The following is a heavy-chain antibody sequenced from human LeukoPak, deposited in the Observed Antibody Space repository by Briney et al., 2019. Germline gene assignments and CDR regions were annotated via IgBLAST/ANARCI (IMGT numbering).Heavy chain of an antibody. CDR1: GFTFSSYS. CDR3: ARDSSVDTAMVGDTDFDY. V-gene: IGHV3-21*01. J-gene: IGHJ4*02. D-gene: IGHD5-18*01. CDR2: ISSSSSYI. Sequence: GGSLRLSCAASGFTFSSYSMNRVRQAPGKGLEWVSSISSSSSYIYYADSVKGRFTISRDNAKNSLYLQMNSLRAEDTAVYYCARDSSVDTAMVGDTDFDYWGQGTLVTVSS.